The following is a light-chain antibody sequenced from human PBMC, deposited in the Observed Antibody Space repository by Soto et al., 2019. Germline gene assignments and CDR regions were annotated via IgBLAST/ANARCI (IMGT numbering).Light chain of an antibody. J-gene: IGKJ4*01. CDR3: MQALQTPLT. V-gene: IGKV2-28*01. CDR2: LGS. Sequence: DIVMTQSPLSLPVTPGEPASISCRSSQSLLQSDGYNCLDWYLQKPGQSPQLLIYLGSYRASGVPDRFSGSGSGTDFTLKISRVEAEDVGDYYCMQALQTPLTFGGGTKVEIK. CDR1: QSLLQSDGYNC.